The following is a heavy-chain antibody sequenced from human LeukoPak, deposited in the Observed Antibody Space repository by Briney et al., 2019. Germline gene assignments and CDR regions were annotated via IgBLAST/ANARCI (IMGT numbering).Heavy chain of an antibody. Sequence: PGASLRLSCVASEFTFSTYAMSWVRQAPGKGLEWVSGISGSGGSTYYADSVKGRFTIPRDNSKNTMYLQMNSLRAEDTAVYYCAKDLRSVATILPFFDYWGQGTLVTVSS. CDR2: ISGSGGST. J-gene: IGHJ4*02. CDR3: AKDLRSVATILPFFDY. V-gene: IGHV3-23*01. CDR1: EFTFSTYA. D-gene: IGHD5-12*01.